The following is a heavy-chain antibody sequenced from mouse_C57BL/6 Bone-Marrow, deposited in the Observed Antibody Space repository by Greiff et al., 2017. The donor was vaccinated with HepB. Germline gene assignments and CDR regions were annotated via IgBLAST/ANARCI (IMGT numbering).Heavy chain of an antibody. D-gene: IGHD1-1*01. J-gene: IGHJ4*01. V-gene: IGHV2-2*01. CDR2: IWSGGST. CDR1: GFSLTSYG. Sequence: VQLQQSGPGLVQPSQSLSITCTVSGFSLTSYGVHWVRQSPGKGLEWLGVIWSGGSTDYNAAFISRLSISKHNSKSQVFFKMNSLQADDTAIYYCATSTVVAPYYYAMDYWGQGTSVTVSS. CDR3: ATSTVVAPYYYAMDY.